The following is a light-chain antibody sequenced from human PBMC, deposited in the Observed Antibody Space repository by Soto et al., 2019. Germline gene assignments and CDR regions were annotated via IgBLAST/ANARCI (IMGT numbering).Light chain of an antibody. CDR1: SSDVGGYKY. CDR3: SSYTSSSTLV. Sequence: QSALTQPASVSGSPGQSITISCTGTSSDVGGYKYVSWYQHQPGKAPKLMIYEVSNRPSGVSNRFSGSKSANTASLTISGLPTEDEADYCCSSYTSSSTLVFGGGTQLTVL. CDR2: EVS. J-gene: IGLJ7*01. V-gene: IGLV2-14*01.